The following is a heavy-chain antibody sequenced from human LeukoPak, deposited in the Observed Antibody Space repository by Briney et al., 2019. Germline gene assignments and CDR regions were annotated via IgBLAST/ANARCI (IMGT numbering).Heavy chain of an antibody. Sequence: PGESLKISCKVSGYTFTSYGISWVRQAPGQGLEWMGRISAYNGNTNYAQKLQGRVTMTTDTSTSTAYMELRSMRSDDTAVYYCARGKEPVAGSLSHFDYWGQGTLVTVSS. D-gene: IGHD6-19*01. V-gene: IGHV1-18*01. J-gene: IGHJ4*02. CDR3: ARGKEPVAGSLSHFDY. CDR1: GYTFTSYG. CDR2: ISAYNGNT.